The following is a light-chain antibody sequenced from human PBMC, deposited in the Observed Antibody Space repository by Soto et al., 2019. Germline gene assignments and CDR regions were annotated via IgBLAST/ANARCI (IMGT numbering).Light chain of an antibody. CDR2: CAS. CDR3: QQYGSSARYT. V-gene: IGKV3-20*01. Sequence: EIALTQSPGTLSLSPGERATLSFRASQSVTSSYLAWYQHTPGKAPRLIIYCASSRATSIPARFSGIGSGTEFTLTIIRLEPEDFAVHYCQQYGSSARYTFGQGPKLEIK. J-gene: IGKJ2*01. CDR1: QSVTSSY.